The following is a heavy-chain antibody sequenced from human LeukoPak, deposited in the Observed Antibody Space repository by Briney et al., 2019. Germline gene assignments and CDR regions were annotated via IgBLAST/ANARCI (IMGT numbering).Heavy chain of an antibody. CDR1: GFTFRNFE. CDR3: ARDLYSSSWYFVSPGGY. V-gene: IGHV3-48*03. D-gene: IGHD6-13*01. Sequence: GGSLRLSCAASGFTFRNFEMNWVRQIPGKGLEWLSFITRSSRIIYYADSVKGRFTISRDNAKNSLYLQMNSLRAEDTALYYCARDLYSSSWYFVSPGGYWGQGTLVTVSS. J-gene: IGHJ4*02. CDR2: ITRSSRII.